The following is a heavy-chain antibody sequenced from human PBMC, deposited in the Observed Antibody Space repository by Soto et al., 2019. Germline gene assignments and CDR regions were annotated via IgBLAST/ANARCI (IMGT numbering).Heavy chain of an antibody. D-gene: IGHD4-4*01. CDR1: DGSLRSGRYY. CDR2: MYYSGST. CDR3: VRHRRQDDSINYGDFDY. Sequence: PSETLSLTCAVSDGSLRSGRYYWGWIRQSPGKGLEWIGSMYYSGSTYYNPSLNSRVTISLDTSRNQFSLRLTSVTAADTAVYYCVRHRRQDDSINYGDFDYWGQGTLVTVSS. V-gene: IGHV4-39*01. J-gene: IGHJ4*02.